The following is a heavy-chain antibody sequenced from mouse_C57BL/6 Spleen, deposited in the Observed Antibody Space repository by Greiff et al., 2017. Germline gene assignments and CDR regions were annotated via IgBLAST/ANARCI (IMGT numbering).Heavy chain of an antibody. V-gene: IGHV1-50*01. CDR1: GYTFTSYW. CDR3: ARSGTSDY. D-gene: IGHD4-1*01. CDR2: IDPSDSYP. J-gene: IGHJ2*01. Sequence: VQLQQPGAELVKPGASVKLSCKASGYTFTSYWMQWVKQRPGQGLEWIGEIDPSDSYPNYNQKFKGKATLTVDTSSSTAYMQLSSLTSEDSAVYYCARSGTSDYWGQGTTLTVSS.